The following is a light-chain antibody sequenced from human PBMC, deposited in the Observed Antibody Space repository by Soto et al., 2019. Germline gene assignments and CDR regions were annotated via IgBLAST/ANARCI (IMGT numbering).Light chain of an antibody. CDR3: QKYNSAPRALT. CDR2: AAS. J-gene: IGKJ4*01. V-gene: IGKV1-27*01. CDR1: QGISNY. Sequence: DIQMTQSPSSLSASVGDRVTITCRASQGISNYLAWYQQKPGKVPKLLIYAASTLQSGVPSRFSGSGSGTDFTLTISSLQPEDGATYYCQKYNSAPRALTFGGGTKVEIK.